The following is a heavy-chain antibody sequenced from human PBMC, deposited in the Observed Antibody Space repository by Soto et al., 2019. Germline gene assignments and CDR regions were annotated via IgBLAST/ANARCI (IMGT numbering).Heavy chain of an antibody. J-gene: IGHJ5*02. D-gene: IGHD2-21*02. CDR1: GASVTSPEHY. Sequence: QVQLQESGPGLVKPSQTLSLTCSVSGASVTSPEHYWTWIRQSPGKGLEWIGYIYYGGSTGYNPSLKGRSTVSLDTSKNQFSLNLTSVTVADTAVYFCAGGRYCLSGDCFPNWFDPWGQGTLVTVSS. CDR2: IYYGGST. V-gene: IGHV4-30-4*01. CDR3: AGGRYCLSGDCFPNWFDP.